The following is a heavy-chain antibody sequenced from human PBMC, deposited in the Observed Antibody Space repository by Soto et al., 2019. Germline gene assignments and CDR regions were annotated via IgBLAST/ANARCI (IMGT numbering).Heavy chain of an antibody. CDR1: GGTFSSYA. Sequence: GASVKVSCKASGGTFSSYAISRVRQAPGQGLEWMGGIIPIFGTANYAQKFQGRVTITADESTSTAYMELSSLRSEDTAVYYCARAPTARDAFDIWGQGTMVTVSS. CDR2: IIPIFGTA. D-gene: IGHD4-17*01. J-gene: IGHJ3*02. CDR3: ARAPTARDAFDI. V-gene: IGHV1-69*13.